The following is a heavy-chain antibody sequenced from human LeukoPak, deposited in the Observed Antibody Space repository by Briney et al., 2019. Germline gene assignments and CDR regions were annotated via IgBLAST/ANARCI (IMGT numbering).Heavy chain of an antibody. V-gene: IGHV4-31*03. D-gene: IGHD2-21*01. Sequence: PSQTLSLTCTVSGGSIISGGYYWSWIRQHPGKGLEWIGYIYYSGRTYYNPSLKSRVTISVDTSKNQFSLKLSSVTAADTAVYYCARGGGEDYYFDYWGQGTLVTVSS. CDR3: ARGGGEDYYFDY. CDR1: GGSIISGGYY. J-gene: IGHJ4*02. CDR2: IYYSGRT.